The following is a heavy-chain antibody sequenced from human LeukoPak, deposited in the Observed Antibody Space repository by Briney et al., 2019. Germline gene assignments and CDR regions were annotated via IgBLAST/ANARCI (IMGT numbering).Heavy chain of an antibody. V-gene: IGHV5-51*01. CDR2: IHPSDSET. CDR3: ARRGYSGYSPLDS. J-gene: IGHJ4*02. D-gene: IGHD5-12*01. Sequence: GESLKISCRSSGHDFTSYWIAWVRQLPGKGLEWMGIIHPSDSETQYGPSFQGQVTISADNSISTAYLQWNRLKASDTAMYYCARRGYSGYSPLDSWGQGTLVTVSS. CDR1: GHDFTSYW.